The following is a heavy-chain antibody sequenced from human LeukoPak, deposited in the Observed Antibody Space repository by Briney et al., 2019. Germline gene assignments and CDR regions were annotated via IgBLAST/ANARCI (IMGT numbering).Heavy chain of an antibody. J-gene: IGHJ4*02. CDR2: IYSGGST. V-gene: IGHV3-66*02. CDR3: ARDRLSSSSWYAPFDY. CDR1: GFTVSSNY. D-gene: IGHD6-13*01. Sequence: GGSLRLSCAASGFTVSSNYMIWVRQAPGKGLEWVSVIYSGGSTYYADSVKGRFTISRDNSKNTLYLQMNSLRAEDTAVYYCARDRLSSSSWYAPFDYWGQGTLVTVSS.